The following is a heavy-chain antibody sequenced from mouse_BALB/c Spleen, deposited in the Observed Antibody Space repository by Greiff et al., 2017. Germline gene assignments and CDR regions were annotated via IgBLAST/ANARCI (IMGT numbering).Heavy chain of an antibody. CDR3: ARGKVRLGSVY. Sequence: VHVKQSGAELVTPGASVTLSCTASGFNLKDTYMHWVKQRPDQGLEWIGRIFPAYGSTKYDPQFPGKATITADTSSNTAYLQLSSMTSEDTAVYFCARGKVRLGSVYGGQGTALTGAS. D-gene: IGHD2-14*01. J-gene: IGHJ2*01. CDR2: IFPAYGST. V-gene: IGHV14-3*02. CDR1: GFNLKDTY.